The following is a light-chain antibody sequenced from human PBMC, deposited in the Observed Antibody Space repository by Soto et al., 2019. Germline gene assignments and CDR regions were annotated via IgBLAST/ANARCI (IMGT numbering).Light chain of an antibody. Sequence: EIVLTQSTGTLSLSPGERATLSCRASQSVSSSYLAWYQQKPGQAPRLPIYGASSRATGIPDRFSGSGSGTDFTLTISRLEPEDFAVYYCQQYGSSPPITFGQGTRLEIK. CDR3: QQYGSSPPIT. CDR1: QSVSSSY. V-gene: IGKV3-20*01. J-gene: IGKJ5*01. CDR2: GAS.